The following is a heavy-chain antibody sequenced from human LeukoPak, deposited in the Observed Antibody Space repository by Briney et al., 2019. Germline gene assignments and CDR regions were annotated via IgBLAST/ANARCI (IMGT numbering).Heavy chain of an antibody. CDR1: GFTFSTHW. J-gene: IGHJ4*02. Sequence: QTGGSLRLSCAASGFTFSTHWMSWFRQAPGKGLEWVGNIKQDGSEKYYVDSVKGRFTISRDNAKNSLYLQMNSLRAEDTALYYCARDYVWGSYEPDYWGQGTLVTVSS. V-gene: IGHV3-7*01. D-gene: IGHD3-16*01. CDR2: IKQDGSEK. CDR3: ARDYVWGSYEPDY.